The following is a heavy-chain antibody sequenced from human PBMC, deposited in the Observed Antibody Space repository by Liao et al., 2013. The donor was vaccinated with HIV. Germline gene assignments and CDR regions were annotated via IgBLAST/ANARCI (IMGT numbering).Heavy chain of an antibody. V-gene: IGHV4-4*07. CDR2: IKTSGSP. CDR1: GGSINNYL. D-gene: IGHD3-10*01. CDR3: AGRLWFGEFDAFDI. J-gene: IGHJ3*02. Sequence: QVQLQESGPGLVKPSDTLSLTCTVSGGSINNYLWSWIRQPAGKGLEWIGRIKTSGSPTYNPSLKSRVTMSIDTSRNQFSVNLNSVTAADTAVYYCAGRLWFGEFDAFDIWGQGTMVTVSS.